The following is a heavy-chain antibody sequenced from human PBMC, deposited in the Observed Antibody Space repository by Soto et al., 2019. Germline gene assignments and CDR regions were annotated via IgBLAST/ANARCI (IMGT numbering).Heavy chain of an antibody. CDR1: GGSISSDANF. V-gene: IGHV4-31*03. Sequence: SETLSLTCTVSGGSISSDANFWSWIRQLPGRGLEWIGYISYTGRTYYTPSLNSRLTISLDTSKNLFSLRLSAVTAADTAVYFCARGSFYSSSSWFDPWGQRTLVTVSS. J-gene: IGHJ5*02. CDR3: ARGSFYSSSSWFDP. CDR2: ISYTGRT. D-gene: IGHD6-6*01.